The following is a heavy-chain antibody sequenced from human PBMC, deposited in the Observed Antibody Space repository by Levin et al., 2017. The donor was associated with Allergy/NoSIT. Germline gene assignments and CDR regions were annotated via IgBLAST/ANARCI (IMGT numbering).Heavy chain of an antibody. D-gene: IGHD2-15*01. CDR2: ISSSSSYI. J-gene: IGHJ4*02. Sequence: TGGSLRLSCAASGFTFSSYSMNWVRQAPGKGLEWVSSISSSSSYIYYADSVKGRFTISRDNAKNSLYLQMNSLRAEDTAVYYCARDSRIFPDNIVVVVAAIDYWGQGTLVTVSS. CDR1: GFTFSSYS. CDR3: ARDSRIFPDNIVVVVAAIDY. V-gene: IGHV3-21*01.